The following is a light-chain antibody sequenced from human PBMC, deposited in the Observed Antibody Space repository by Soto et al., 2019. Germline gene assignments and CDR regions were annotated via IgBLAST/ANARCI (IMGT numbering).Light chain of an antibody. Sequence: DIQMTQSPSSLSASVGDRVTITCQATQDISNSLNWYQQRLGKAPKLLICDASNLETGVPSRFSGSGSGTDFTLTISSLQPEDIGTYYCQQYGNVPFTFGPGTKVDI. CDR2: DAS. CDR1: QDISNS. V-gene: IGKV1-33*01. J-gene: IGKJ3*01. CDR3: QQYGNVPFT.